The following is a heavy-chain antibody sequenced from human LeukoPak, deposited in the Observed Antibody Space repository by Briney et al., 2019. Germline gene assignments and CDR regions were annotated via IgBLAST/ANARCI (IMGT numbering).Heavy chain of an antibody. CDR1: GFTFITYD. CDR2: IRYDGSNT. J-gene: IGHJ4*02. V-gene: IGHV3-30*02. Sequence: GGSLRLSCAPSGFTFITYDMHWVRQAPGKGLEWVASIRYDGSNTYYADSVKGRFTISRDNSKNTLYLQMSSLRADDTALYYCAKDYYYGSGSPYYWGQGTLVTVSS. CDR3: AKDYYYGSGSPYY. D-gene: IGHD3-10*01.